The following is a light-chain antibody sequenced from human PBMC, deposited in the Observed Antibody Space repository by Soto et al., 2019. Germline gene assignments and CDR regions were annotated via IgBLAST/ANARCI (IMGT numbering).Light chain of an antibody. CDR3: LTWGAGIWV. Sequence: QSVLTQSPSASASLGASVKLTCNRSSGHTNYAIAWHQLQPENGPRYLMKLNSDGRHSKGDGIPDRFSGSSSGAERYLTISSLRSEDEADYYCLTWGAGIWVFGGGTKLTVL. V-gene: IGLV4-69*01. CDR1: SGHTNYA. CDR2: LNSDGRH. J-gene: IGLJ3*02.